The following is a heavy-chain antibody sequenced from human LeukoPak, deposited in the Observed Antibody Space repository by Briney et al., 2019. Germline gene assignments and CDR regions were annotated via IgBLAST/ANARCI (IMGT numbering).Heavy chain of an antibody. V-gene: IGHV1-69*06. CDR3: AGVLSGWYVHGLGY. CDR2: IIPIFGTA. Sequence: SVKVSCKASGYTFTTYNIHWVRQAPGQGLECMGGIIPIFGTANYAQKFQGRVTITADKSTSTAYMELSSLRSEDMAVYYCAGVLSGWYVHGLGYWGQGTLVTVSS. CDR1: GYTFTTYN. J-gene: IGHJ4*02. D-gene: IGHD6-19*01.